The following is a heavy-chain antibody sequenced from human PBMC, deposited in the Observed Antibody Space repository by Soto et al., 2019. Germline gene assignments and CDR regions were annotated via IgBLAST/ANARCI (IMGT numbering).Heavy chain of an antibody. V-gene: IGHV3-23*01. Sequence: PGGSLRLSCAASGFTFSSYAMSWVRQAPGKGLEWVSAISGSGGSTYYADSVKGRFTISRDNSKNTLYLQMNSLRAEDTAVYYCAKEGYSCYGDCSGGSCYHDYWGQGTLVTVSS. D-gene: IGHD2-15*01. CDR2: ISGSGGST. J-gene: IGHJ4*02. CDR1: GFTFSSYA. CDR3: AKEGYSCYGDCSGGSCYHDY.